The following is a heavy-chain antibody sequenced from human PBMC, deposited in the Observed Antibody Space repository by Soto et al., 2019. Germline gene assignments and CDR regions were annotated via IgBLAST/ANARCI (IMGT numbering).Heavy chain of an antibody. V-gene: IGHV2-5*02. Sequence: QITLKESGPTLVKPTQTLTLTCPFSGFSLSTSGVGVGWIRQPPGKALEWLALIYWDDDKRYSPSLKSRRTITKDTSKNQVVLTMTNMDPVDTATYYCAHRQDTSFGVPFDYWGQGTLVTVSS. CDR3: AHRQDTSFGVPFDY. D-gene: IGHD3-3*01. CDR2: IYWDDDK. J-gene: IGHJ4*02. CDR1: GFSLSTSGVG.